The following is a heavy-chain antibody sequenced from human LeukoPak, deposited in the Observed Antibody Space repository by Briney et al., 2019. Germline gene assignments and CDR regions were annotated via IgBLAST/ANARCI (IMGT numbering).Heavy chain of an antibody. V-gene: IGHV1-69*13. CDR1: GGTFSSYA. CDR3: ASPVPSYDILTGPLDY. D-gene: IGHD3-9*01. Sequence: APVKVSCKASGGTFSSYAISWVRQAPGQGLEWMGGIIPIFGTANYAQKFQGRVTITADESTSTAYMELSSLRSEDTAVYYCASPVPSYDILTGPLDYWGQGTLVTVSS. J-gene: IGHJ4*02. CDR2: IIPIFGTA.